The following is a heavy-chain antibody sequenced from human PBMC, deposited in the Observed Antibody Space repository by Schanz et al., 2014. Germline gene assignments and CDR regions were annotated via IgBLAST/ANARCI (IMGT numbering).Heavy chain of an antibody. CDR1: GFTFTNYA. CDR3: VRDSSFAFDY. V-gene: IGHV3-48*01. CDR2: VSRTHPDI. J-gene: IGHJ4*02. Sequence: EVQLVESGGGLVQPGGSLRLSCAASGFTFTNYAMSWVRQAPGQGLEWISYVSRTHPDIYYADSVKGRFTMSRDNAKNSVFLQMNSLRAEDTAVYYCVRDSSFAFDYWGQGTLVTVSS.